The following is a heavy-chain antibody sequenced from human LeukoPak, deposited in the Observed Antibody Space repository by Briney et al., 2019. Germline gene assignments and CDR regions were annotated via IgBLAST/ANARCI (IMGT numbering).Heavy chain of an antibody. CDR3: ARDLGDEYAFDI. J-gene: IGHJ3*02. V-gene: IGHV3-33*01. Sequence: PGGSLRLSCAASGFTFSSYGMHWVRQAPGKGLEWVAVIWYDGSNKYYADSVKGRFTISRDNSKNTLYLQMNSLRAEDTAVYYCARDLGDEYAFDIWGQGTMVTVSS. D-gene: IGHD4-17*01. CDR2: IWYDGSNK. CDR1: GFTFSSYG.